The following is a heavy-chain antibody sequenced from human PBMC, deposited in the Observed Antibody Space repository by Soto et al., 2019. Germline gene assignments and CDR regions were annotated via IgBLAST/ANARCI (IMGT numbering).Heavy chain of an antibody. V-gene: IGHV1-69*02. J-gene: IGHJ4*02. CDR2: IIPILTIP. Sequence: QVQLVQSGAEVKKPGSSVKVSCKASGGTFSSLGISWLRQAPGQGLEWMGRIIPILTIPNYAQKFQGRVTITADKLTNTAYMELTSLRSEDTAVYYCASVAVAAPDDYWGQGTLVTVSS. CDR3: ASVAVAAPDDY. D-gene: IGHD6-19*01. CDR1: GGTFSSLG.